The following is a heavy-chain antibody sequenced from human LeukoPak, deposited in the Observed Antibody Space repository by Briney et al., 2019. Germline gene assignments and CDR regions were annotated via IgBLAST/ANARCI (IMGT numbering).Heavy chain of an antibody. Sequence: GGSLRLSCAASGFTVSSNYMSWVRQAPGKGLEWVSVIYSGGSTYYADSVKGRFTISRDNSKNTLYLQMNSLRAEDTAVYYCAGGVHYYDSSGSAGYWGQGTLVTVSS. CDR3: AGGVHYYDSSGSAGY. CDR1: GFTVSSNY. CDR2: IYSGGST. J-gene: IGHJ4*02. V-gene: IGHV3-53*01. D-gene: IGHD3-22*01.